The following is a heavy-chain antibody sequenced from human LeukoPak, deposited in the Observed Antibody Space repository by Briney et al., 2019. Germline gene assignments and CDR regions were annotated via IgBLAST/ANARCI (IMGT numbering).Heavy chain of an antibody. J-gene: IGHJ4*02. V-gene: IGHV3-30-3*01. CDR2: ISNDGINK. D-gene: IGHD5-12*01. CDR3: ARDGGYSYGHRIDY. CDR1: GFTFSSHN. Sequence: GTSLRLSCAASGFTFSSHNMHWVRQAPGKGLEWVALISNDGINKYYADSVKGRFTTSRDNSKTTLYLQMNGLRGEETAVYYCARDGGYSYGHRIDYWGQGTLVTVSS.